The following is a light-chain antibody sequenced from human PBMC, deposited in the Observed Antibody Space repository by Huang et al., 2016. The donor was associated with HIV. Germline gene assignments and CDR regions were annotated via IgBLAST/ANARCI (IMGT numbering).Light chain of an antibody. Sequence: DIQMTQSPSSLSASVGDRVTITCRASQSISTYLNWYQQKPGKAPRLLIYAASILQSGVPSRFSGSGSGTDFTLTINSLQAEDFATYFCQKSYSTPVFGQGTRLEIK. CDR3: QKSYSTPV. V-gene: IGKV1-39*01. CDR2: AAS. CDR1: QSISTY. J-gene: IGKJ5*01.